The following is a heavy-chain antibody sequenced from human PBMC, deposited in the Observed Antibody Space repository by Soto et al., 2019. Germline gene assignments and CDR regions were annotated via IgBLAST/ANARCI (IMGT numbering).Heavy chain of an antibody. CDR1: GFTFDDYA. CDR2: ISWNSGSI. CDR3: AKEEGHY. J-gene: IGHJ4*02. V-gene: IGHV3-9*01. Sequence: EVQLVESGGGLVQPGRSLRLSCAASGFTFDDYAMHWVRQAPGKGLEWVSGISWNSGSIGYADSVKGRFTISRDNAKNSLYLQMNSLRAEDTALYYCAKEEGHYRGQGTLVTVSS.